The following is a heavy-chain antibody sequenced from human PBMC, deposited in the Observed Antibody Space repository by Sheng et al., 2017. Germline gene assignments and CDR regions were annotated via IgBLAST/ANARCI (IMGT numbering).Heavy chain of an antibody. D-gene: IGHD3-22*01. J-gene: IGHJ4*02. V-gene: IGHV3-30*04. CDR3: ARVGGYYDNGGIGGYLDY. CDR2: ISLDGSNK. Sequence: QVQLVESGGGVVQPGRSLRLSCAASGFTLSSNAMHWVRQAPGKGLEWVALISLDGSNKYYADSVKGRFTVSRENSKNTLYLQMNSLRAEDTAVYYCARVGGYYDNGGIGGYLDYWGQGTLVTVSS. CDR1: GFTLSSNA.